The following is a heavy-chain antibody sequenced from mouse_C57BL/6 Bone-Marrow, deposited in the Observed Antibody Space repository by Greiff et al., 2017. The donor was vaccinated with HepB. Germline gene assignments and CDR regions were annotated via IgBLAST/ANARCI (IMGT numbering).Heavy chain of an antibody. CDR1: GYTFTDYN. V-gene: IGHV1-22*01. D-gene: IGHD2-2*01. CDR2: INPNNGGT. Sequence: VRLQQAGSELVKPGASVKMSCKASGYTFTDYNMHWVKQSHGKSLEWIGYINPNNGGTSYNQKFKGKATLTVNKSSSTAYMELRSLTSEDSAVYWCARGGYDWYFDVWGTGTTVTVSS. CDR3: ARGGYDWYFDV. J-gene: IGHJ1*03.